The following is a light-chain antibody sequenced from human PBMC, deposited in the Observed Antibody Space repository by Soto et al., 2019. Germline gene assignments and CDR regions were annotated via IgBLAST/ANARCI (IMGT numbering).Light chain of an antibody. Sequence: IAIAQSPATVSLSQGVRATLSCRAIQSLSRSQLAWYQQKPGQAPRLLIYDASRRATGIPARFSGSGSGTDFTLTISSLEPEDFAVFYCQQRSNWPLITFGQGTRLEIK. CDR3: QQRSNWPLIT. CDR2: DAS. V-gene: IGKV3D-20*02. CDR1: QSLSRSQ. J-gene: IGKJ5*01.